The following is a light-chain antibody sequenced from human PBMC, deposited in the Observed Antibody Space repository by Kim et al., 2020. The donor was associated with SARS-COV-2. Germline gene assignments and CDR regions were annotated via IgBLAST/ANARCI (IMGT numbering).Light chain of an antibody. J-gene: IGKJ1*01. CDR2: KAY. Sequence: DRVTITWRASQSISSWLVWYQQRPGKAPKLLIYKAYSLESGVPVRFSGRGSGTEFTLTISRLQPDDFATYHCQQYNSAPWTFGQGNKVDIK. CDR3: QQYNSAPWT. V-gene: IGKV1-5*03. CDR1: QSISSW.